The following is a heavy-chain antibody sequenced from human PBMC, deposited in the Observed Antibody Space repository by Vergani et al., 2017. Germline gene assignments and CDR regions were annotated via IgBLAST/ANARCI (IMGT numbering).Heavy chain of an antibody. J-gene: IGHJ4*02. CDR1: GFTFSSYG. CDR2: IWYDGSNK. V-gene: IGHV3-33*01. D-gene: IGHD6-13*01. Sequence: QVQLVESGGGVVQPGRSLRLSCAASGFTFSSYGMHWVRQAPGKGLEWLAVIWYDGSNKYYADSVKGRFTISRDNSKNTLYVQMNSLRAEDTAVYYCASEGIGAVGTTLLFDYWGQGTLVTVSS. CDR3: ASEGIGAVGTTLLFDY.